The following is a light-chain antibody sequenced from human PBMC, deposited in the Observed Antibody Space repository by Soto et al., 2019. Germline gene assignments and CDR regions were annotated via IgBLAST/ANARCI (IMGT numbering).Light chain of an antibody. J-gene: IGKJ3*01. CDR1: QGISNW. CDR2: ATS. Sequence: DIQMTQSPSFVSASVGDRVTITCRARQGISNWLAWYQQKPGKAPKLLTYATSNLQGGVTSRFSGSGSGTDFNLTIGSLQPEDSATYYCQQSSSCPLTFGTGTKVYSK. CDR3: QQSSSCPLT. V-gene: IGKV1-12*01.